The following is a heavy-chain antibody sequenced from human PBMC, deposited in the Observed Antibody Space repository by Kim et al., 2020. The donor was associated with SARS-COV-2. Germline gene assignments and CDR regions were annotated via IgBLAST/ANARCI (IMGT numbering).Heavy chain of an antibody. CDR1: GFTFSNAW. D-gene: IGHD6-19*01. J-gene: IGHJ6*02. CDR2: IKSKIDGGTT. Sequence: GGSLRLSCAASGFTFSNAWMSWVRQAPGKGLEWVGRIKSKIDGGTTDYAAPVKGRFTISRDDSKNTLYLQMNSLKTEDTAVYYCTTDLLYSSGWAYYYGMDVWGQGTTVTVSS. CDR3: TTDLLYSSGWAYYYGMDV. V-gene: IGHV3-15*01.